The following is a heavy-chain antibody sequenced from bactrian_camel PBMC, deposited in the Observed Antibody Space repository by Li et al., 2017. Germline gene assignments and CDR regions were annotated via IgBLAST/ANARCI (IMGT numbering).Heavy chain of an antibody. CDR3: AATWMDRISWRCARDHFEL. J-gene: IGHJ4*01. CDR2: IHSISGA. V-gene: IGHV3S55*01. Sequence: VQLVESGGDSVQAGGSLRLSCTVSGLIISDYAMGWFRQAPGKGREGVAFIHSISGASYADRVKGRFTISRDNAKNTLYLQMNSLKPEDTAMYYCAATWMDRISWRCARDHFELWGQGTQVTVS. CDR1: GLIISDYA. D-gene: IGHD1*01.